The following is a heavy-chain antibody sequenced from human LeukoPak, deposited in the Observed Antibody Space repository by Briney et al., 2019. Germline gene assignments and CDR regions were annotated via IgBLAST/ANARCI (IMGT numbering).Heavy chain of an antibody. J-gene: IGHJ4*02. D-gene: IGHD4-23*01. CDR1: GYTFTSYG. V-gene: IGHV1-18*01. CDR2: ISAYNGNT. CDR3: ARGGVVTTRPFDY. Sequence: ASVKVSCKASGYTFTSYGISWVRQAPGQGLEWMGWISAYNGNTNYAQKLQGRVTMTTDTSISTAYMELSSLRSEDTAVYYRARGGVVTTRPFDYWGQGTLVTVSS.